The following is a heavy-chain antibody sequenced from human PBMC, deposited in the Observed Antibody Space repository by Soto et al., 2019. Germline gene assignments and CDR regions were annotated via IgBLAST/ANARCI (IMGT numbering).Heavy chain of an antibody. CDR1: GGTFSSYT. D-gene: IGHD3-10*01. CDR3: ARDLQHSLSSGSYFLYC. V-gene: IGHV1-69*04. CDR2: IIPILGIA. J-gene: IGHJ4*02. Sequence: SVKVSCKASGGTFSSYTISWVRQAPGQGLEWMGRIIPILGIANYAQKIQGRVTITADKSTSTAYMELSSLRSEDTAVYYCARDLQHSLSSGSYFLYCWGQGTLVTVSS.